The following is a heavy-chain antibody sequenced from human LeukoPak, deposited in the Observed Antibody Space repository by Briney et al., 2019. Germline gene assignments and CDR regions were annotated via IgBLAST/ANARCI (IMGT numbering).Heavy chain of an antibody. CDR1: GYTFTSYG. Sequence: ASVKVSCKASGYTFTSYGISWVRQAPGQGLEWMGWISAYNGNTNYAQKLQGRVTMTTDTSTSTAYMELRSPRSEDTAVYYCARSGIAAAGTNYYYGMDVWGQGTTVTVSS. V-gene: IGHV1-18*01. CDR2: ISAYNGNT. CDR3: ARSGIAAAGTNYYYGMDV. J-gene: IGHJ6*02. D-gene: IGHD6-13*01.